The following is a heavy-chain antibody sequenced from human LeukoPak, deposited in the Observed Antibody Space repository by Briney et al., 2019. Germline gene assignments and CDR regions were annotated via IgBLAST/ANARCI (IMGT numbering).Heavy chain of an antibody. CDR1: GGSISSYY. J-gene: IGHJ4*02. CDR3: AGSIRGIDY. CDR2: IYYSGST. D-gene: IGHD2-21*01. V-gene: IGHV4-59*01. Sequence: SETLSLTCTVSGGSISSYYWSWIRQPPGKGLEWIGYIYYSGSTNYNPSLKSRVTISVGTSKNQFSLKLSSVTAADTAVYYCAGSIRGIDYWGQGTLVTVSS.